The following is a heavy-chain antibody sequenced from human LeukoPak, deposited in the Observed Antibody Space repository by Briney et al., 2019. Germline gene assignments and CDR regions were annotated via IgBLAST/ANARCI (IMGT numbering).Heavy chain of an antibody. J-gene: IGHJ4*02. CDR3: AAMVGGSSWYLFDY. Sequence: GGSLRLSCAASGFTFSSYSMNWVRQAPGKGLEWVSYISGSSSTIYSADSVKGRFTVSRDNAKNSLYLQMNSLRAEDTAVYYCAAMVGGSSWYLFDYWGQGTLVTVSS. V-gene: IGHV3-48*04. CDR2: ISGSSSTI. CDR1: GFTFSSYS. D-gene: IGHD6-13*01.